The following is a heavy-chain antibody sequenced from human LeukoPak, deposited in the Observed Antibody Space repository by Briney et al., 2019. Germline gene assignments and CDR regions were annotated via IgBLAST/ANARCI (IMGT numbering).Heavy chain of an antibody. CDR2: ITSSSSTI. V-gene: IGHV3-48*02. CDR3: ARVDWMIGAFDI. Sequence: GGSLRLSCAASGFTFSTYSMNWVRQAPGKGLEWVSYITSSSSTIYYADSVRGRFTISRDNAKDSLYLQMNSLRDEDTAVYYCARVDWMIGAFDIWGQGTMVTVSS. D-gene: IGHD3-22*01. J-gene: IGHJ3*02. CDR1: GFTFSTYS.